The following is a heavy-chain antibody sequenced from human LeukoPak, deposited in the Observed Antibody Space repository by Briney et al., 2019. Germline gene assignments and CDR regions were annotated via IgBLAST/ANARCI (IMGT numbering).Heavy chain of an antibody. CDR1: GYTFTCYY. J-gene: IGHJ4*02. CDR2: INPNSGGT. CDR3: ARLYYDFWSGYSDGSGAFVY. V-gene: IGHV1-2*02. D-gene: IGHD3-3*01. Sequence: ASVKVSCKASGYTFTCYYMHWVRQAPGQGLEWMGWINPNSGGTNYAQKFQGRVTMTRDTSISTAYMELSRLRSDDTAVYYCARLYYDFWSGYSDGSGAFVYWGQGTLVTVSS.